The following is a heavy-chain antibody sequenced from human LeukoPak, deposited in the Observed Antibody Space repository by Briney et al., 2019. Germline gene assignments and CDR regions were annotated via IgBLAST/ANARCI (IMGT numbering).Heavy chain of an antibody. CDR3: ARICSGGSCYNDY. J-gene: IGHJ4*02. V-gene: IGHV1-69*05. CDR1: GGTFSSYA. D-gene: IGHD2-15*01. CDR2: IIPIFGTA. Sequence: ASVNVSCKASGGTFSSYAISWVRQAPGQGLEWMGGIIPIFGTANYAQKFRGRVTITTDESTSTPYMELSSLRSEDTAVYYCARICSGGSCYNDYWGQGTLVTVSS.